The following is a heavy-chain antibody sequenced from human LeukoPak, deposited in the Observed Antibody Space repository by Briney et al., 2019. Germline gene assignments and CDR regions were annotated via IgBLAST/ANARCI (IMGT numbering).Heavy chain of an antibody. CDR2: IYTGGST. CDR3: ARDPVGATTPYYFDY. V-gene: IGHV3-66*01. Sequence: GGSLRLSCAASGFTVTSNYMSWVRQAPGKGLEWVSVIYTGGSTHYADSVKGRFTISRDNSQNTLYLEMNGLRADDTAVYYCARDPVGATTPYYFDYWGQGALVTVSS. D-gene: IGHD1-26*01. CDR1: GFTVTSNY. J-gene: IGHJ4*02.